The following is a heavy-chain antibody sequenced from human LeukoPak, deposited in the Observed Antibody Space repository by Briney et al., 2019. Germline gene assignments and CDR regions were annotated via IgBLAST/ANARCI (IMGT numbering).Heavy chain of an antibody. CDR1: GGTFSSYA. Sequence: ASVKVSFKASGGTFSSYAISWVRQAPGQGLEWMGGIIPIFGTANYAQKFQGRVTITTDESTSTAYMELSSLRSEDTAVYYCARDLAVAGIFDYWGQGTLVTVSS. D-gene: IGHD6-19*01. CDR3: ARDLAVAGIFDY. CDR2: IIPIFGTA. V-gene: IGHV1-69*05. J-gene: IGHJ4*02.